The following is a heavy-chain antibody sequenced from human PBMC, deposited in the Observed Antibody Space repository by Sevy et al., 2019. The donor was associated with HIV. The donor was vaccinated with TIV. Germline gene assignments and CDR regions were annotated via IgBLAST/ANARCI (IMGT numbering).Heavy chain of an antibody. Sequence: ASVKVSCETSGYKFTDYYIHWVRQAPGQGLEWMGWVNPNGDDTKSAQKFHGRVTMTKDTSISTVYMELRGLTLDDTAIYYCARDQEFCSTTTGYSGLDHWGQGSLITVSS. CDR1: GYKFTDYY. D-gene: IGHD2-2*02. J-gene: IGHJ4*02. CDR3: ARDQEFCSTTTGYSGLDH. V-gene: IGHV1-2*02. CDR2: VNPNGDDT.